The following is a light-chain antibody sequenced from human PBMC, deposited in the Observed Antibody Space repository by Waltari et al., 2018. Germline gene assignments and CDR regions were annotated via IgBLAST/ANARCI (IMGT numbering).Light chain of an antibody. Sequence: QSALTQPASVSGSPGQSITVSCTRTSHDVGGYNRVSWYQQLPGKAPKLILFDVDLRPSVVFDRFSGSKSGNTASLTISGRRAEDEGDYYCCSYATGSSYVFGPGTKVTVL. CDR2: DVD. V-gene: IGLV2-23*02. CDR3: CSYATGSSYV. CDR1: SHDVGGYNR. J-gene: IGLJ1*01.